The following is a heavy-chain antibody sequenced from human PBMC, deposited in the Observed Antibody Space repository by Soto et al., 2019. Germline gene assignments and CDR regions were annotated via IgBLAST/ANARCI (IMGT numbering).Heavy chain of an antibody. CDR3: APHTLDTGMPSGY. D-gene: IGHD5-18*01. CDR1: CYTFSRY. CDR2: ISAYNGNT. J-gene: IGHJ4*02. V-gene: IGHV1-18*01. Sequence: ASMKVSSKASCYTFSRYFCWGRPPPGQGLEWMGWISAYNGNTNYAQKLQGRVTLTTDTSTSTAYMELRSLRSDDTAVYYCAPHTLDTGMPSGYWGQGTPVTVS.